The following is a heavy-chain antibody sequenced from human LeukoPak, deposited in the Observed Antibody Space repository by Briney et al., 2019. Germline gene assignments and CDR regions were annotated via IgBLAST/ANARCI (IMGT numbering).Heavy chain of an antibody. V-gene: IGHV3-30-3*01. CDR3: ARERITMIVVVIPDY. CDR2: ISYDGSNK. D-gene: IGHD3-22*01. J-gene: IGHJ4*02. Sequence: GGSLRLSCAASGFTFSSYAMHWVRQAPGKGLEWVAVISYDGSNKYYADSVKGRFTISRDNSKNTLYLQMNSLRAEDTAVYYCARERITMIVVVIPDYWGQGTLVTVSS. CDR1: GFTFSSYA.